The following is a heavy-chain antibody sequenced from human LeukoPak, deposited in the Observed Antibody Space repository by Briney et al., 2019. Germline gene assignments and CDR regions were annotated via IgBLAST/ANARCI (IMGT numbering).Heavy chain of an antibody. CDR1: GFSFSRYA. CDR2: ISYDGSNK. CDR3: ARDPGYYDSSGYTPSDY. D-gene: IGHD3-22*01. J-gene: IGHJ4*02. Sequence: GGSLRLSCAASGFSFSRYAMSWVRQAPGKGLEWVAVISYDGSNKYYADSVKGRFIISRDNSKNTLYLQMNSLRAEDTAVYYCARDPGYYDSSGYTPSDYWGQGTLVTVSS. V-gene: IGHV3-30*04.